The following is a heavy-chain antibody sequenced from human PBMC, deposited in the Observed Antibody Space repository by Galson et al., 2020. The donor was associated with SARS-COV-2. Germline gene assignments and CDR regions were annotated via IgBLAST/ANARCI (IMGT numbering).Heavy chain of an antibody. CDR3: ARMGSDWEFDF. V-gene: IGHV1-2*06. D-gene: IGHD6-19*01. J-gene: IGHJ4*02. Sequence: ASVKVSCTASGYTFTGYSIHWVRQAPGQGLEWMGRITPNSGGTNYAQKFQGRVTMTRDTSISTASMELSRLISDDTAMYFCARMGSDWEFDFWGQGTLVTVSP. CDR1: GYTFTGYS. CDR2: ITPNSGGT.